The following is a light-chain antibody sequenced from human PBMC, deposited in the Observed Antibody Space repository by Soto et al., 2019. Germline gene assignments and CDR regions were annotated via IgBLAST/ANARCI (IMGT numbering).Light chain of an antibody. J-gene: IGLJ2*01. CDR2: LNSDGSH. Sequence: QSVLTQSPSASASLGASVKRTCTLSSGHSSYAIAWHQQQPEKGPRYLMKLNSDGSHSKGDGIPDRFSGSSSGAERYLTISSLQSEDEADYYCQIWGTGTYVVFGGGTKLTVL. CDR3: QIWGTGTYVV. CDR1: SGHSSYA. V-gene: IGLV4-69*01.